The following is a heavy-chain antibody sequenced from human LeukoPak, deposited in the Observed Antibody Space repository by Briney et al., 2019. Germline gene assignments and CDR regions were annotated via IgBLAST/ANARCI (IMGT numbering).Heavy chain of an antibody. CDR3: AREISRTGAFDI. V-gene: IGHV3-53*05. J-gene: IGHJ3*02. Sequence: GGSLRLSCATSGFTVSSNYMSWVRQAPGKGLEWVSVIYSGGSTYYADSVKGRFTISRDNSKNTLYLQMNSLRAEDTAVYYCAREISRTGAFDIWGQGTMVTVSS. D-gene: IGHD3-3*02. CDR2: IYSGGST. CDR1: GFTVSSNY.